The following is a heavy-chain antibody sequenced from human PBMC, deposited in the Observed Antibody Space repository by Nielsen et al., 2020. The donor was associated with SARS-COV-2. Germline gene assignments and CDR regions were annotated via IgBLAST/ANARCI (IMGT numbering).Heavy chain of an antibody. J-gene: IGHJ4*02. CDR3: ARGGLWQQLVDGFDY. Sequence: SVKASCKASGYTFTSYGISWVRQAPGQGLEWMGGIIPIFGTANYAQKFQGRVTITADESTSTAYMELSSLRSEDTAVYYCARGGLWQQLVDGFDYWGQGTLVTVSS. D-gene: IGHD6-13*01. V-gene: IGHV1-69*13. CDR2: IIPIFGTA. CDR1: GYTFTSYG.